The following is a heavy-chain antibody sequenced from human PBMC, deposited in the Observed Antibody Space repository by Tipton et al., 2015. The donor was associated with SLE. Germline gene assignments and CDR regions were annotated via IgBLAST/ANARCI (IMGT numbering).Heavy chain of an antibody. V-gene: IGHV3-30*19. D-gene: IGHD1-14*01. Sequence: SLRLSCAASGFTFSSYGMHWVRKAPGKGLERVAVISYDRSNKYYADSLKGRFTISRYNTKNTLYLQMNSLRAEDTAVYYCAREDPPTEVFDIWGQGTMVTVSS. CDR3: AREDPPTEVFDI. J-gene: IGHJ3*02. CDR2: ISYDRSNK. CDR1: GFTFSSYG.